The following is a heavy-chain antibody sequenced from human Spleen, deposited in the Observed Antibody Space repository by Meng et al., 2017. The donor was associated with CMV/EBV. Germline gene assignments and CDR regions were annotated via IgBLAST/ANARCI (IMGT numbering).Heavy chain of an antibody. CDR1: GYSFTNYY. D-gene: IGHD6-19*01. J-gene: IGHJ4*02. CDR2: INPSSGST. Sequence: ASVKVSCKASGYSFTNYYMHWVRQAPGQGLEWMGIINPSSGSTSYAQKFQGRVTMTTDTSTSTAYMELRGLRSDDTAVYYCARDAGTIAVSGIGDYWGQGTLVTVSS. V-gene: IGHV1-46*01. CDR3: ARDAGTIAVSGIGDY.